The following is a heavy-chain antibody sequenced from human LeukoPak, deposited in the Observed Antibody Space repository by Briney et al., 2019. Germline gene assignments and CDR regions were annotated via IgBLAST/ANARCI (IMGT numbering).Heavy chain of an antibody. V-gene: IGHV1-46*01. Sequence: ASVKVSCKASGGTFSSYAISWVRQAPGQGLEWMGIINPSGGSTSYAQKFQGRVTMTRDTSTSTVYMELSSLRSEDTAVYYCARGGYYYDSSGYYFGFDYWGQGTLVTVSS. CDR2: INPSGGST. J-gene: IGHJ4*02. CDR1: GGTFSSYA. CDR3: ARGGYYYDSSGYYFGFDY. D-gene: IGHD3-22*01.